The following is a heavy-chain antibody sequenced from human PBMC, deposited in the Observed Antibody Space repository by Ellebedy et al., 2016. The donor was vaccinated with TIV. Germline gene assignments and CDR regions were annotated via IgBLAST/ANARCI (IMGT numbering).Heavy chain of an antibody. D-gene: IGHD3-10*01. V-gene: IGHV4-59*01. CDR2: ISYSGST. CDR1: GGSISPYY. J-gene: IGHJ5*02. Sequence: MPSETLSLTCTVSGGSISPYYWSWIRQPPGKGLEWIGYISYSGSTDYNPSLQSRVTISVDTSKNQISLKLTSVTAADTAVYCCARGAWFGENWFDPWGQGTLVTVSS. CDR3: ARGAWFGENWFDP.